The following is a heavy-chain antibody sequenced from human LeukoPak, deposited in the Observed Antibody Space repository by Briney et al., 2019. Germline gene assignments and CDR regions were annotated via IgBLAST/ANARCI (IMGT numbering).Heavy chain of an antibody. CDR3: ARGLAGGSSSAGDY. CDR2: IYYSGST. J-gene: IGHJ4*02. CDR1: GGSISRGGYY. Sequence: PSETLSLTCTVSGGSISRGGYYWSWIRQHPGKGLEWIGYIYYSGSTYYNPSLKSRVTISVDTSKNQFSLKLSSVTAADTAVYYCARGLAGGSSSAGDYWGQGTLVTVSS. V-gene: IGHV4-31*03. D-gene: IGHD6-6*01.